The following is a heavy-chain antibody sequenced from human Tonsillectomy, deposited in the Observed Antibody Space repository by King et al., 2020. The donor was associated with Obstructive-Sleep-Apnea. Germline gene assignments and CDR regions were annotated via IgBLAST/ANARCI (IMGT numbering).Heavy chain of an antibody. Sequence: VQLVESGGGVVQPGRSLRLSCAASGFTFSSYGMHWVSQAPGKGLEGVAFIRYDGSNKYYAESVKGRFTISRDNSKNTLYLQMNSLRAEDTVVYYCAKDWAPGGVVDYFDYWGQGTLVTVSS. D-gene: IGHD2-15*01. CDR1: GFTFSSYG. V-gene: IGHV3-30*02. CDR2: IRYDGSNK. J-gene: IGHJ4*02. CDR3: AKDWAPGGVVDYFDY.